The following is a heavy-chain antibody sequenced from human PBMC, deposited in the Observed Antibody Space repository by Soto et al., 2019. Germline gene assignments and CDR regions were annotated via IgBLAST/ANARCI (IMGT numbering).Heavy chain of an antibody. CDR2: ISYDGSNK. J-gene: IGHJ6*02. CDR1: GFTCISYA. CDR3: ARGSGREGYCSSTSCYTGYYYGMDV. D-gene: IGHD2-2*02. Sequence: GGSLRLSCAASGFTCISYAMHWVRQAPGKGLEWVAVISYDGSNKYYADSVKGRFTISRDNSKNTLYLQMNSLRAEDTAVYYCARGSGREGYCSSTSCYTGYYYGMDVWGQGTTVTVSS. V-gene: IGHV3-30-3*01.